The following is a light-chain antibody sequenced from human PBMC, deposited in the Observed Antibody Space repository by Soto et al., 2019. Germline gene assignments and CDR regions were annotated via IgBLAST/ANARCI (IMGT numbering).Light chain of an antibody. Sequence: QSVLTQPPSLSGAPGQRVTLSCTGNSSNIGAGYDVHWYQQLPGTAPKLLIYGNSNRPSGVPDRFSGSKSDTSASLAITGLQADDEADYYCQSYDSILSGSVFGGGTKVTVL. V-gene: IGLV1-40*01. CDR2: GNS. CDR3: QSYDSILSGSV. J-gene: IGLJ3*02. CDR1: SSNIGAGYD.